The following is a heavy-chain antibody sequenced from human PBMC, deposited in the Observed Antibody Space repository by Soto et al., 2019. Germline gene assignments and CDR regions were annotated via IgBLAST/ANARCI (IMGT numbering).Heavy chain of an antibody. CDR3: VRDDYGDYSAYYYGMDV. Sequence: GESLKISCAASGFTFSSYSMNWVRQAPGKGLEWVSYISSSSSTIYYADSVKGRFTISRDNAKNSLYLQMNSLRDEDTAVYYCVRDDYGDYSAYYYGMDVWGQGTTVTVSS. CDR1: GFTFSSYS. D-gene: IGHD4-17*01. CDR2: ISSSSSTI. V-gene: IGHV3-48*02. J-gene: IGHJ6*02.